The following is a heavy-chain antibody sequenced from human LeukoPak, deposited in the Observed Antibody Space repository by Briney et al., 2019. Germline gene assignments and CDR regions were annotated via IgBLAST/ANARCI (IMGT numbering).Heavy chain of an antibody. CDR3: ARAYYDSSGYYYYYGMDV. J-gene: IGHJ6*02. CDR1: GYTFTSYD. CDR2: MNPNSGNT. D-gene: IGHD3-22*01. V-gene: IGHV1-8*01. Sequence: ASVKVSCKASGYTFTSYDINWVRQATGQGLEWMGWMNPNSGNTGYAQKFQGRVTITADKSTSTAYMELSSLRSEDTAVYYCARAYYDSSGYYYYYGMDVWGQGTTVTVSS.